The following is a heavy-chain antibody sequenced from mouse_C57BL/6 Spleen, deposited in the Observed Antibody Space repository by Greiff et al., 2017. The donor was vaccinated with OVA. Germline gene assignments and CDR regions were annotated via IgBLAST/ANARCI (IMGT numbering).Heavy chain of an antibody. J-gene: IGHJ2*01. CDR2: ISNLAYSI. V-gene: IGHV5-15*01. Sequence: EVMLVESGGGLVQPGGSLKLSCAASGFTFSDYGMAWVRQAPRKGPEWVAFISNLAYSIYYAATVTGRFTISRENAKNTLYREMSSLRAEDAAMYYCARLEEGGYFDYWGQGTTLTVSS. CDR3: ARLEEGGYFDY. CDR1: GFTFSDYG.